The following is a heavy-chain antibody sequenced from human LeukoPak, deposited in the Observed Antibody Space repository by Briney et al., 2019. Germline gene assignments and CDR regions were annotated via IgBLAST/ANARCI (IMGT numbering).Heavy chain of an antibody. Sequence: GESLKISCKGSGYSFTNYWIGWVRQMPGKGLEWMGVIYPGDSDTRNSPSFQGQVTISADKSITTAYLQWSSLKASDTAIYYCARRIGVGSYDYWGQGTLVNVSS. CDR2: IYPGDSDT. V-gene: IGHV5-51*01. CDR3: ARRIGVGSYDY. CDR1: GYSFTNYW. J-gene: IGHJ4*02. D-gene: IGHD6-19*01.